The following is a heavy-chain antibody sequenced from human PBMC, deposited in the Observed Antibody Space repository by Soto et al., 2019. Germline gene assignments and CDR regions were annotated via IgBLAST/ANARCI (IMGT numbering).Heavy chain of an antibody. CDR1: GGSINSGGYS. J-gene: IGHJ6*02. CDR2: IYRSGSA. CDR3: AVSGRGGLDV. V-gene: IGHV4-30-2*01. Sequence: QLQLQESGSGLVKPSQKLSLTCTVSGGSINSGGYSWSWIRQPPGKGLEWIGYIYRSGSAYYSPSLQNRVTISVDTSKNHLSLNLTPVTAADTAGYYCAVSGRGGLDVWGQGTTVTVSS. D-gene: IGHD3-10*01.